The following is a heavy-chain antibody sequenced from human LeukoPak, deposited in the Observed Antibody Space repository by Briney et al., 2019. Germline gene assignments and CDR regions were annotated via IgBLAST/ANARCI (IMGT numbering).Heavy chain of an antibody. CDR1: GFTFSGSA. J-gene: IGHJ6*02. V-gene: IGHV3-73*01. CDR3: TRGFQAFLAYGMDV. Sequence: GGSLRLSCAASGFTFSGSAMHWVRQASGKGLEWVGRIRSKANIYATAYAASVKGRFTISRDDSKNTAYLQMNSLKTEDTAVYYCTRGFQAFLAYGMDVWGQGTTVTVSS. CDR2: IRSKANIYAT. D-gene: IGHD2-21*01.